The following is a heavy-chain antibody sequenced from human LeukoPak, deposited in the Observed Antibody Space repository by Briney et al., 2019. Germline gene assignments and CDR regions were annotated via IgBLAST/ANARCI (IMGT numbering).Heavy chain of an antibody. CDR3: ARAQWPYYYMDV. CDR2: INPNSGGT. CDR1: GYTFTGYY. D-gene: IGHD2-8*01. V-gene: IGHV1-2*06. Sequence: GASVKVSCKASGYTFTGYYMHWVRQAPGQGLEWMGRINPNSGGTNYARKFQGRVTMTRDTSISTAYMELSRLRSDDTAVYYCARAQWPYYYMDVWGKGTTVTVSS. J-gene: IGHJ6*03.